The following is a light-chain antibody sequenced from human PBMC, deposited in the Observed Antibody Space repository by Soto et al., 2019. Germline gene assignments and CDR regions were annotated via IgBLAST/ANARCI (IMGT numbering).Light chain of an antibody. CDR3: QQYEA. Sequence: DDQMPKSSATLSACVGDRVTITCRASASISSWLAWYQQQPGKAPKLLIYKSSILGNGVPSRFSGGGSGTEFTLTISSLQPDDFATYYCQQYEAFGQGTKVDIK. V-gene: IGKV1-5*03. J-gene: IGKJ1*01. CDR2: KSS. CDR1: ASISSW.